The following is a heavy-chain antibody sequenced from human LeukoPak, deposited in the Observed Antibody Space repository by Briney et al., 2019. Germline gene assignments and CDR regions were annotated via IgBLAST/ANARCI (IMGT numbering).Heavy chain of an antibody. CDR1: GGSINNYY. CDR3: ARGRYCSADICSGGDAFDI. J-gene: IGHJ3*02. V-gene: IGHV4-4*07. D-gene: IGHD2-15*01. Sequence: SDTLSLTCTVSGGSINNYYWSWIRQPPGKGLEWIGRIYTRGSTNYNPSLKRRVTMSVDTSKNQFSLKLSSVTATDTAVYYCARGRYCSADICSGGDAFDIWGQGTMVSVSS. CDR2: IYTRGST.